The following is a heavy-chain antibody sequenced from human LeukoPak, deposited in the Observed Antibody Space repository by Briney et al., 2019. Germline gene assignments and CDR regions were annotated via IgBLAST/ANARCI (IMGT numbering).Heavy chain of an antibody. J-gene: IGHJ6*03. Sequence: GGSLRLSCGVSGFSFNIYYMSWVRQAPGKGLEWVSSISSSSSYIYYADSVKGRFTISRDNAKNSLYLQMNSLRAEDTAVYYCARVPHYYYMDVWGKGTTVTVSS. CDR1: GFSFNIYY. CDR3: ARVPHYYYMDV. V-gene: IGHV3-21*01. CDR2: ISSSSSYI.